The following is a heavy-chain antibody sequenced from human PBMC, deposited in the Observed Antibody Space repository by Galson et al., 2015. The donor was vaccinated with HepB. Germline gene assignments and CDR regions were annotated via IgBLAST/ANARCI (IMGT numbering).Heavy chain of an antibody. D-gene: IGHD1-26*01. Sequence: SVKVSCKASGVTFSSYALSWVRQAPGQGLEWMGGIIPIFGTANYAQTFQGRVTMNTDTATSTAYMDLRSLRSDDAAVYYCAGGGEYFQHWGQGTLVTVSS. CDR3: AGGGEYFQH. J-gene: IGHJ1*01. V-gene: IGHV1-69*05. CDR2: IIPIFGTA. CDR1: GVTFSSYA.